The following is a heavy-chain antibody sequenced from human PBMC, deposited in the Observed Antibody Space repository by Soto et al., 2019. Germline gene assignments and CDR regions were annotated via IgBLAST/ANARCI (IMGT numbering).Heavy chain of an antibody. V-gene: IGHV3-30-3*01. J-gene: IGHJ5*02. CDR1: GFTFSSYA. Sequence: LRLSCAASGFTFSSYAMHWVRQAPGKGLEWVAVISYDGSNKYYADSVKGRFTISRDNSKNTLYLQMNSLRAEDTAVYYCAREGEPSYGSGSYAWFDPWGQGTLVTVSS. CDR3: AREGEPSYGSGSYAWFDP. D-gene: IGHD3-10*01. CDR2: ISYDGSNK.